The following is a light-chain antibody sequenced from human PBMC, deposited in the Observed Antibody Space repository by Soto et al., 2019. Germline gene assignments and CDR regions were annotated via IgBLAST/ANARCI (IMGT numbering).Light chain of an antibody. V-gene: IGLV6-57*04. CDR1: SGSIASNY. J-gene: IGLJ2*01. CDR2: EDN. CDR3: QSXXSXNPVV. Sequence: NFMLTQPHSVSESPGKTVTISCTRSSGSIASNYVQWYQQRPGSAPITVIYEDNQRPSGVPDRFSGSIDSSSNSASLTISGXKTXXEADYXCQSXXSXNPVVFGGGTKLTVL.